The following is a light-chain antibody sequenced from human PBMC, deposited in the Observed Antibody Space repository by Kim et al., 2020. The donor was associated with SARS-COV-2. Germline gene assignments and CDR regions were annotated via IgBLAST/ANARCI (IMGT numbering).Light chain of an antibody. Sequence: QPVLTQPPSASASLGASVTLTCPLSSGYSNYKVDWYQQRPGKGPRFVMRVGTGGIVGSKGDGIPDRFSVLGSGLNRYLTIKDIQEEDESDYHCGADHGSGGGGVYVFGTRTKVTVL. CDR2: VGTGGIVG. J-gene: IGLJ1*01. CDR3: GADHGSGGGGVYV. V-gene: IGLV9-49*01. CDR1: SGYSNYK.